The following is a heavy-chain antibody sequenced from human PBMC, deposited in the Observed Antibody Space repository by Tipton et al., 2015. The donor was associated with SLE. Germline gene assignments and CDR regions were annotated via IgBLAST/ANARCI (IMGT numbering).Heavy chain of an antibody. J-gene: IGHJ4*02. Sequence: TLSLTCTVSGGSISSGTYYWTWIRQPAGKGLEWLGRHSTSGSPDYNPSLKSRVTISVDTSKNQFSLKLSSGTAADTAMYYCARHRGMVQGVIVPFECWGQGTLVTVSS. CDR1: GGSISSGTYY. D-gene: IGHD3-10*01. CDR3: ARHRGMVQGVIVPFEC. V-gene: IGHV4-61*02. CDR2: HSTSGSP.